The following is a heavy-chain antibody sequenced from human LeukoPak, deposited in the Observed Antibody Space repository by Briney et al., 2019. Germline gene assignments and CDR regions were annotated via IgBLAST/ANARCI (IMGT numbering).Heavy chain of an antibody. CDR3: ARNSNDYGDYYY. CDR1: GGSISSYY. CDR2: IYTSGST. Sequence: SETLSLTCTVSGGSISSYYWSWIRQPAGKGLEWIGRIYTSGSTNYNPSLKSRVTMSVDTSKNQFSLKLGSVTAADTAVYYCARNSNDYGDYYYWGQGTLVTVSS. D-gene: IGHD4-17*01. V-gene: IGHV4-4*07. J-gene: IGHJ4*02.